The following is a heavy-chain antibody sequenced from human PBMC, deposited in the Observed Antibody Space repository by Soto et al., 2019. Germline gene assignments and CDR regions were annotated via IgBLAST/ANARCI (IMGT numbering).Heavy chain of an antibody. J-gene: IGHJ3*02. CDR3: AKDISSQPLGEFDAFDI. D-gene: IGHD6-13*01. CDR1: GFTFDDYA. Sequence: GGSVRLSCAASGFTFDDYAMHWVRQAPGKGLEWVSGISWNSGSIGYADSVKGRFTISRDNAKNSLYLQMNSLRAEDTALYYCAKDISSQPLGEFDAFDIWGQGTMVTVSS. V-gene: IGHV3-9*01. CDR2: ISWNSGSI.